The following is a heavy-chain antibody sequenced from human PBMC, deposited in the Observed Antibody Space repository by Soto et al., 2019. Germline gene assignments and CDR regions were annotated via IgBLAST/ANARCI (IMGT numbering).Heavy chain of an antibody. CDR3: AKFYYDSSGYLGAPFDY. J-gene: IGHJ4*02. CDR1: GFTFSSYS. CDR2: ISGSGGST. V-gene: IGHV3-23*01. D-gene: IGHD3-22*01. Sequence: PGGSLRLSCAASGFTFSSYSMSWVRQAPGKGLEWVSAISGSGGSTYYADSVKGRFTISRDNSKNTLYLQMNSLRAEDTAVYYCAKFYYDSSGYLGAPFDYWGQGTLVTVSS.